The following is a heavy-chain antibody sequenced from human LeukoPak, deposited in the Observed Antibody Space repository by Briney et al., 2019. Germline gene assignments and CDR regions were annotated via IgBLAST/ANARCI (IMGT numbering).Heavy chain of an antibody. CDR2: INHSGST. D-gene: IGHD1-26*01. J-gene: IGHJ4*02. V-gene: IGHV4-34*01. CDR1: GGSFSGYY. Sequence: PSETLSLICAVYGGSFSGYYWSWIRQPPGKGLEWIGEINHSGSTNYNPSLKSRVTISVDTSKNQFSLKLSSVTAADTAVYYCAREKVGATPFWPSTFDYWGQGTLVTVSS. CDR3: AREKVGATPFWPSTFDY.